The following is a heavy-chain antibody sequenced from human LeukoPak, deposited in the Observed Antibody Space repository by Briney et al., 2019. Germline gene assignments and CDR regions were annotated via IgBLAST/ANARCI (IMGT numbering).Heavy chain of an antibody. Sequence: GGSLRLSCAASGFTFSTYAMSWVRQAPGKGLEWVSAISGSGDSTYYADSVKGRFTISRDNSKNTLYLQMNSLRAEDTAVYYCAKWKGIAEMPFDHWGQGTLVTVSS. D-gene: IGHD6-13*01. J-gene: IGHJ4*02. CDR3: AKWKGIAEMPFDH. CDR1: GFTFSTYA. CDR2: ISGSGDST. V-gene: IGHV3-23*01.